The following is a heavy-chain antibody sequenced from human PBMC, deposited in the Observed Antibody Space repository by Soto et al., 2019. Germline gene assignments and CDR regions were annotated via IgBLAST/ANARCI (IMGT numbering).Heavy chain of an antibody. CDR2: IYHTGST. CDR3: ARGFGGVSLDYFDF. D-gene: IGHD3-16*01. CDR1: GGSISSGGYS. V-gene: IGHV4-30-2*01. Sequence: PSETLSLTCAVSGGSISSGGYSWSWIRQPPGKGLEWMGYIYHTGSTYYNPALKSRATFSIDTSKTRFSLKLTSVTAADTAVYYCARGFGGVSLDYFDFWGQGTQVTVSS. J-gene: IGHJ4*02.